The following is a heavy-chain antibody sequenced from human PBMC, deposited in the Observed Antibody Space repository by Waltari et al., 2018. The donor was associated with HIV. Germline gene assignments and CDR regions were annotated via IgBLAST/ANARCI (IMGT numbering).Heavy chain of an antibody. CDR2: SNPDGINT. V-gene: IGHV3-74*01. Sequence: EVQLVESGGGLVQPGGSLRLSCAASGFTFSTYWMHWVRQAPGKGLVWVSSSNPDGINTFYADSVKGRFTVSRDNAKNTLSLQMNSLRAEDSAVYYCTRDFDHASGYWGQGILVTVSP. CDR3: TRDFDHASGY. CDR1: GFTFSTYW. J-gene: IGHJ4*02.